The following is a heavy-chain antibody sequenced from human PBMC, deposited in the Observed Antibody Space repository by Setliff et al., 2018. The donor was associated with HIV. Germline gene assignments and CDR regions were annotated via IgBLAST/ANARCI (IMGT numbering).Heavy chain of an antibody. J-gene: IGHJ6*02. Sequence: TSATLSLTCTVSGDSINTHYWSWIRQPPGKGLEWIGYVSHTGDTNSNPSLKSRVTISVDTSKNQFSLKLSSVTSADAAAYYCGTAMYYYSGLDVWGQGIRFTVSS. D-gene: IGHD2-2*01. V-gene: IGHV4-4*09. CDR2: VSHTGDT. CDR1: GDSINTHY. CDR3: GTAMYYYSGLDV.